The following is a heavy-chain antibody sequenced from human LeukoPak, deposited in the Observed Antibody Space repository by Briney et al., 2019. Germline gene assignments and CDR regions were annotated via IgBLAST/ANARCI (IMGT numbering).Heavy chain of an antibody. J-gene: IGHJ5*02. V-gene: IGHV4-39*02. CDR1: GGSISSSSYY. CDR3: ARENDYGDYGNWFDP. CDR2: IYYSGST. Sequence: SETLSLTCTVSGGSISSSSYYWGWIRQPPGKGLEWIGSIYYSGSTYYNPSLKSRVTIFVDTFKNQFSLKLTSVTAADTAVYYCARENDYGDYGNWFDPWGQGTLVTVSS. D-gene: IGHD4-17*01.